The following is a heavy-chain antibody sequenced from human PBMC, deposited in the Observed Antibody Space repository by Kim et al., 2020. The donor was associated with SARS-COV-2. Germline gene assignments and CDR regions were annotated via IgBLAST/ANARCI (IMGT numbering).Heavy chain of an antibody. CDR3: AKAKSSSTWYPVWFFDF. V-gene: IGHV3-23*01. D-gene: IGHD6-13*01. CDR1: RFTFSSYA. Sequence: GGSLRLSCAASRFTFSSYAMSWVRQAPGKGLEWVSAIREGGAGTYYADSVKGRFTISRDNSKNTLILQMNSLRAEDTAVYYCAKAKSSSTWYPVWFFDFWGQGTRVPVSS. J-gene: IGHJ4*02. CDR2: IREGGAGT.